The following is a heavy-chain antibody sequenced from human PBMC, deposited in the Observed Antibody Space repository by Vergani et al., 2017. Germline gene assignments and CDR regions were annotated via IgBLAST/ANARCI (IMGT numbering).Heavy chain of an antibody. Sequence: QVHLNEAGPGLVKPSQTLSLTCTVSGASITSGSFYWSWIRQPAGKGLEWIGRIHASGTKNYNPSLRSRVTLSVDTSKNQFSLKLSSVTAADTAVYYCARDRRPYCXSTSCDYYYYGMDVWGQGTTVTVSS. V-gene: IGHV4-61*02. D-gene: IGHD2-2*01. CDR1: GASITSGSFY. CDR3: ARDRRPYCXSTSCDYYYYGMDV. J-gene: IGHJ6*02. CDR2: IHASGTK.